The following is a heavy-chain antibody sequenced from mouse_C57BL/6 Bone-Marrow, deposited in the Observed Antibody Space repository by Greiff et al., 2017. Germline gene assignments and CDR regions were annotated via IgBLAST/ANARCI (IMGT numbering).Heavy chain of an antibody. D-gene: IGHD1-1*01. J-gene: IGHJ3*01. V-gene: IGHV1-58*01. Sequence: VQLQQSGAELVRPGSSVKMSCKTSGYTFTSYGINWVKQRPGQGLEWIGYIYIGNGYTEYNQKFKGKATLTVDKSSSTAYMQLSSLTSEDSAVYYCAMGITTVVAPFAYWGQGTLVTVSA. CDR1: GYTFTSYG. CDR2: IYIGNGYT. CDR3: AMGITTVVAPFAY.